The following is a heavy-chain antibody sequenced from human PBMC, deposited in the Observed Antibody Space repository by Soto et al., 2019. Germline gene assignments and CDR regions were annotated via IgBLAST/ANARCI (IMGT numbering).Heavy chain of an antibody. V-gene: IGHV3-66*01. CDR3: ARAGDSSSLKWYFDL. CDR2: IYSGGST. CDR1: GFTVSSNY. Sequence: EVQLVESGGGLVQSGGSLRLSCAASGFTVSSNYMSWVRQAPGKGLEWVSVIYSGGSTYYADSVKGRFTISRDNSKNTLYLQMNSLRAEDTAVYYCARAGDSSSLKWYFDLWGRGTLVTVSS. D-gene: IGHD3-22*01. J-gene: IGHJ2*01.